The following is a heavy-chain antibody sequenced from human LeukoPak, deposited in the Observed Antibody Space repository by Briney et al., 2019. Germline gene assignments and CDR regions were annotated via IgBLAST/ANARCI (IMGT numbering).Heavy chain of an antibody. CDR2: ISSSGSTI. CDR1: GFAFSDYY. D-gene: IGHD5-18*01. J-gene: IGHJ6*02. CDR3: ARDRWEDTAMVYYYYYYGMDV. V-gene: IGHV3-11*01. Sequence: GGSLRLSCAASGFAFSDYYMSWIRQAPGKGLEWVSYISSSGSTIYYADSVKGRFTISRDNAKNSLYLQMNSLRAEDTAVYYCARDRWEDTAMVYYYYYYGMDVWGQGTTVTVSS.